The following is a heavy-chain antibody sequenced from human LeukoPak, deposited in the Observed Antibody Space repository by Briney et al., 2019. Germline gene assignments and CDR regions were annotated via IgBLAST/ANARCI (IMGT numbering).Heavy chain of an antibody. Sequence: SETLSLTCTVSGYSISSGYYWGWIRQPPGKGLEWIGSIYHSGSTYYNPSLKSRVTISVDKSKNQFSLKMSSVTAADTAVYYCARDNGVTDSYYFDYWGQGALVTVSS. CDR1: GYSISSGYY. CDR3: ARDNGVTDSYYFDY. V-gene: IGHV4-38-2*02. J-gene: IGHJ4*02. D-gene: IGHD2-21*02. CDR2: IYHSGST.